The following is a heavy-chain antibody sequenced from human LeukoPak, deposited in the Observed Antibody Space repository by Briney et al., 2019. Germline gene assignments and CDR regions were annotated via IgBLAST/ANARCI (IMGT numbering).Heavy chain of an antibody. CDR2: IIPIFGIA. Sequence: SVKVSCKASGGTFSSYAVSRVRQAPGQGLEWMGRIIPIFGIANYAQKFQGRVTITADKSTSTAYMELSSLRSEDTAVYYCARIYCSGGSCYSFDPWGQGTLVTVSS. CDR3: ARIYCSGGSCYSFDP. D-gene: IGHD2-15*01. CDR1: GGTFSSYA. J-gene: IGHJ5*02. V-gene: IGHV1-69*04.